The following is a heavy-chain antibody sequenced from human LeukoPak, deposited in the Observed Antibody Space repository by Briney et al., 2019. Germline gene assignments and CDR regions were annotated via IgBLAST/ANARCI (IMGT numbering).Heavy chain of an antibody. Sequence: ASVKVSCKTSGYRFITFGINWVRQATGQGLEWMGWMNPNSGNTGYAQKFQGRVTMTRNTSISTAYMELSSLRSEDTAVYYCATGIAAARDAFDIRGQGTMVTVSS. J-gene: IGHJ3*02. CDR3: ATGIAAARDAFDI. V-gene: IGHV1-8*02. D-gene: IGHD6-13*01. CDR1: GYRFITFG. CDR2: MNPNSGNT.